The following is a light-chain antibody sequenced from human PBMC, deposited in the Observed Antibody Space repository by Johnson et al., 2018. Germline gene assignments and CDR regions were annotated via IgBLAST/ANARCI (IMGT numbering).Light chain of an antibody. V-gene: IGLV1-51*02. J-gene: IGLJ1*01. CDR3: GTGDSSLMPRNV. CDR2: ENN. CDR1: SSNIGNNY. Sequence: QSVLTQPPSVSAAPGQKVTISCSGSSSNIGNNYVSWYQQLPGTAPKLLIYENNKRPSGIPDRFSGSKSGTSATLALTGPQTGDEADYYCGTGDSSLMPRNVFGTGTKVTAL.